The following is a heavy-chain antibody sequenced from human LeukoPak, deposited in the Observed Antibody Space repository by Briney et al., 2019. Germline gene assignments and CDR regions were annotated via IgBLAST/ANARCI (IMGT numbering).Heavy chain of an antibody. Sequence: GGSLRLSCAASGFTFSSYWMSWVRQAPGKGLGWVANIKQDGSEKYYVDSVKGRFTISRDNAKNSLYLQMNSLRAGDTAVFYCARDFEDSGSYYTLSLVRYGMDVWGQGTTVTVSS. D-gene: IGHD3-10*01. CDR1: GFTFSSYW. V-gene: IGHV3-7*01. CDR3: ARDFEDSGSYYTLSLVRYGMDV. CDR2: IKQDGSEK. J-gene: IGHJ6*02.